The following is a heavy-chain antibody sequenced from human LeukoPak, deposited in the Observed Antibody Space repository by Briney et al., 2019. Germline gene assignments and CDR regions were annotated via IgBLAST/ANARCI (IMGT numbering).Heavy chain of an antibody. D-gene: IGHD6-13*01. CDR2: MKSNSGDT. J-gene: IGHJ4*02. CDR1: GYTFTVYD. V-gene: IGHV1-8*01. CDR3: ARGEYSSSWYPFDY. Sequence: GASVKVSCKTSGYTFTVYDINWVRQAPGQGLEWMGWMKSNSGDTHFAQKFQGRVTMTRDTSISTAFMELSSLRSEDTAVYYCARGEYSSSWYPFDYWGQGSPVTVSS.